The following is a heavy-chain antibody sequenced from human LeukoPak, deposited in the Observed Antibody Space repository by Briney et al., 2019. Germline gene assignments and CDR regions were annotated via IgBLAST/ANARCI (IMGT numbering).Heavy chain of an antibody. CDR2: IIPIFGTA. CDR1: GGTFSSYA. V-gene: IGHV1-69*05. D-gene: IGHD2-15*01. Sequence: SVTVSCKASGGTFSSYAISWVRQAPGQGLEWMGGIIPIFGTANYAQKFQGRVTITTDESTSTAYMELSSLRSEDTAVYYCAAGRCSGGSCFSDYYYYMDVWGKGTTVTVSS. CDR3: AAGRCSGGSCFSDYYYYMDV. J-gene: IGHJ6*03.